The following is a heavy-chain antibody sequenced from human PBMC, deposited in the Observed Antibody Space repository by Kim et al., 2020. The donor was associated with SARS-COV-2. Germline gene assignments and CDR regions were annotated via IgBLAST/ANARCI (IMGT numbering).Heavy chain of an antibody. CDR3: ARTYEGYANFYFDS. J-gene: IGHJ4*01. V-gene: IGHV4-39*01. Sequence: SETLSLTCTVSGDSISSSHFYWGWIRQPPAKELEWIGNIYYNGATYYNPSLKSRVTISLDTSKIQFSLRLFSVTAADTAVYYCARTYEGYANFYFDSWG. D-gene: IGHD5-12*01. CDR2: IYYNGAT. CDR1: GDSISSSHFY.